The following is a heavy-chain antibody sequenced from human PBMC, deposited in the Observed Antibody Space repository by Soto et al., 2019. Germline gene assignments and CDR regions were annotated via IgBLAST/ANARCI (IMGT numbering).Heavy chain of an antibody. D-gene: IGHD3-16*01. V-gene: IGHV1-69*13. CDR3: AGSGGRGAFLLGYYYYGMDV. Sequence: GASVKVSCKASGGTFSSYAISWVRQAPGQGLEWMGGIIPIFGTANYAQKFQGRVTITADESTSTAYMELSSLRSEDTAVYYCAGSGGRGAFLLGYYYYGMDVWGQGTTVTVSS. J-gene: IGHJ6*02. CDR1: GGTFSSYA. CDR2: IIPIFGTA.